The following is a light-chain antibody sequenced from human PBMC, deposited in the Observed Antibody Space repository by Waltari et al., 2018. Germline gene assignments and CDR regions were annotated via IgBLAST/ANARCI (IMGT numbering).Light chain of an antibody. CDR3: QHYVRLPVT. CDR1: QGVGRT. Sequence: SCRASQGVGRTLAWYQQKPGQAPRLLIYAASTRATGIPDRFSGSGSGTDFRLTISRVEPEDFAVYYCQHYVRLPVTFGQGTTVELK. CDR2: AAS. V-gene: IGKV3-20*01. J-gene: IGKJ1*01.